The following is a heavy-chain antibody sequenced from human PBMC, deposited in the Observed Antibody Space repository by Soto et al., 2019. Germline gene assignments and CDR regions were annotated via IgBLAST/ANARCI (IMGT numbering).Heavy chain of an antibody. CDR1: GGSFSGYY. J-gene: IGHJ5*02. CDR3: ARGTLQTVEYSSPRGPNWFDP. V-gene: IGHV4-34*01. Sequence: SETLSLTCAVYGGSFSGYYWSWIRQPPGKGLEWIGEINHSGSTNYNPSLKSRVTISVDTSKNQFSLKLSSVTAADTAVYYCARGTLQTVEYSSPRGPNWFDPWGQGTLVTVSS. CDR2: INHSGST. D-gene: IGHD6-6*01.